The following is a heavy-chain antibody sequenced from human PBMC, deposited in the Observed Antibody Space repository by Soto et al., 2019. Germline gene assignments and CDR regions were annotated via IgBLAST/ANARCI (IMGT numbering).Heavy chain of an antibody. V-gene: IGHV3-23*01. CDR1: GFTSSSYA. CDR2: ISGSGDRA. D-gene: IGHD6-19*01. CDR3: AKGLGLAVAGSIDY. Sequence: GGSLRLSCAASGFTSSSYAMRWVRQAPGTGLEWVSTISGSGDRAYYADSVKGRFTISRDNSKNMLYLQMNSLRAEDTAVYYCAKGLGLAVAGSIDYWGQGTLVTVSS. J-gene: IGHJ4*02.